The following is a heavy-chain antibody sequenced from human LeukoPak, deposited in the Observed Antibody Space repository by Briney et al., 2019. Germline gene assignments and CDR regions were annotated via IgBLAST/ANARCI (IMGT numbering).Heavy chain of an antibody. D-gene: IGHD6-13*01. CDR2: INTNGSST. J-gene: IGHJ3*02. V-gene: IGHV3-74*01. Sequence: GGSLRLSCAASGFTFSSYWMHWVRQAPGKGLVWVSRINTNGSSTSYADSVKGRFTISRDNAKNTLYLQMNSLRAEDTAVYYCARDLGAAGTARDAFDIWGQGTMVTVSS. CDR3: ARDLGAAGTARDAFDI. CDR1: GFTFSSYW.